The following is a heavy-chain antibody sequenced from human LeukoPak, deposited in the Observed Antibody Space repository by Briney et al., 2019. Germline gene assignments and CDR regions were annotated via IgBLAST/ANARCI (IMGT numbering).Heavy chain of an antibody. V-gene: IGHV1-2*02. CDR1: GYTFTGYF. Sequence: SVKVSCKASGYTFTGYFMHWVRQAPGPGLEWKGWIKTNSGGTKYAQKFQGRVTMTRDTSISTAYMELTRLRSDDTAVYYCAREEAATPSDFDYWGQGTLVTVSS. D-gene: IGHD6-25*01. J-gene: IGHJ4*02. CDR2: IKTNSGGT. CDR3: AREEAATPSDFDY.